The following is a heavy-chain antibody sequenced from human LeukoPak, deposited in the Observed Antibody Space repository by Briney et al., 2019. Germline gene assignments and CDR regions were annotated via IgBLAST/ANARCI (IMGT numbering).Heavy chain of an antibody. J-gene: IGHJ5*02. CDR1: GFTFSYYG. CDR3: AKDLMGDRWFGES. CDR2: VRFEGSEK. V-gene: IGHV3-30*02. D-gene: IGHD3-10*01. Sequence: PGGSLRLSCAASGFTFSYYGFHWVRQAPGKGLEWVAFVRFEGSEKFYAGSVKGRFTISRDNSKNTLYLEMNSLKPEDTAVYYCAKDLMGDRWFGESWGQGTLVTVSS.